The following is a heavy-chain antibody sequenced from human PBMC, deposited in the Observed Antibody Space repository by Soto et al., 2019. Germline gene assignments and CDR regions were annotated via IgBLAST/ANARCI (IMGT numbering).Heavy chain of an antibody. CDR3: ASLGENEAKDSPYYHHKTAF. D-gene: IGHD5-12*01. CDR2: IYYSGST. Sequence: SETLSLTCTVSGGSISSSSFYWGWIRQPPGKGLEWIGSIYYSGSTYYNPSLKSRVTISVDTSKNQFSLKLSSVTAADPAVYYFASLGENEAKDSPYYHHKTAFWGKGTTVPGS. V-gene: IGHV4-39*07. CDR1: GGSISSSSFY. J-gene: IGHJ6*03.